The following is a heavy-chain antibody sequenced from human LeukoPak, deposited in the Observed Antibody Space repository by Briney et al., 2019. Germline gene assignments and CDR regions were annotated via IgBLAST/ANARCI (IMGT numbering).Heavy chain of an antibody. CDR3: ARERAGNYYDSSGSFDY. D-gene: IGHD3-22*01. CDR2: INPNSGGT. J-gene: IGHJ4*02. V-gene: IGHV1-2*04. CDR1: GYTFTGYY. Sequence: GASVKVSCKASGYTFTGYYMHWVRQAPGQGLKWMGWINPNSGGTNYAQKFQGWVTMTRDTSISTAYMELSRLRSDDTAVYYCARERAGNYYDSSGSFDYWGQGTLVTVSS.